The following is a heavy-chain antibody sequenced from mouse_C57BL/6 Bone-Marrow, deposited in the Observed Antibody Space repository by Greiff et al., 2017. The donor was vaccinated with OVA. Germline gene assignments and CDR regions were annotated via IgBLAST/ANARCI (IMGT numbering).Heavy chain of an antibody. Sequence: QVQLQQSGAELARPGASVKMSCKASGYTFTSYTMHWVKQRPGQGLEWIGYINPSSGYTKYNQKFKDKATLTADKSSSTAYMQLSSLTSEDSAVYYCARLGSGKADFDCWGQGTTLTVSS. CDR3: ARLGSGKADFDC. CDR2: INPSSGYT. J-gene: IGHJ2*01. V-gene: IGHV1-4*01. D-gene: IGHD1-1*01. CDR1: GYTFTSYT.